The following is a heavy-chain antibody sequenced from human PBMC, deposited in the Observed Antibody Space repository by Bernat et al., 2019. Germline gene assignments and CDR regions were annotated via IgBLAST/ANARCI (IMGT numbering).Heavy chain of an antibody. CDR3: ARGGPRAAHSGLKEHNWFDP. CDR2: ISSSSSYT. V-gene: IGHV3-11*06. Sequence: QVQLVESGGGLVKPGGSLRLSCAASGFTFSDYYMSWIRQAPGKGLEWVSYISSSSSYTNYADSVKGRFTISRDNAKNSLYLQMNSLRAEDTAVYYCARGGPRAAHSGLKEHNWFDPWGQGTLVTVSS. J-gene: IGHJ5*02. D-gene: IGHD6-6*01. CDR1: GFTFSDYY.